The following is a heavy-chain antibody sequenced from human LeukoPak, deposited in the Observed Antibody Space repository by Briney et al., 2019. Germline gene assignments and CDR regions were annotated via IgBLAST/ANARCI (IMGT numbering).Heavy chain of an antibody. J-gene: IGHJ4*02. Sequence: PSQTLSLTCTVSGGSISSGGYYWSWIRQHPGKGLEWIGYIYYSGSTNYNPSLKSRVTISVDTSKNQFSLKLSSVTAADTAVYYCARERDEDGSYLYWGQGTLVTVSS. D-gene: IGHD1-26*01. CDR3: ARERDEDGSYLY. CDR2: IYYSGST. V-gene: IGHV4-31*03. CDR1: GGSISSGGYY.